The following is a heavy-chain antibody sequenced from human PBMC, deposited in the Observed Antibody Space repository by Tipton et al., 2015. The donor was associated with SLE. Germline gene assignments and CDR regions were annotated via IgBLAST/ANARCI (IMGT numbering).Heavy chain of an antibody. V-gene: IGHV4-59*01. CDR2: IYYSGST. Sequence: TLSLTCTVSGDSISTYYWSWIRQPPGKGLEWIGYIYYSGSTYYNPSLKSRVTMSVDTSKDQFSLNLSSVTAADTAVYYCARGRYYYYGMDVWGLGTTVTVSS. CDR1: GDSISTYY. J-gene: IGHJ6*02. CDR3: ARGRYYYYGMDV. D-gene: IGHD3-10*01.